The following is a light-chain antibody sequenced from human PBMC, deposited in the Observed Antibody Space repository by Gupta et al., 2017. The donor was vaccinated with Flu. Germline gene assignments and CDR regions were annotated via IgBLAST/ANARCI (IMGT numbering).Light chain of an antibody. V-gene: IGLV3-1*01. Sequence: SYELTQAPSVSVSPGQTASITCSGSKLGDKDVCWYQQKPGQSPVLVIYQDTKRPSGIPERFSGSNSGNTATLTISGTQAMDEADYYCQAWDSSTRVFGGGTKLTVL. CDR1: KLGDKD. J-gene: IGLJ3*02. CDR2: QDT. CDR3: QAWDSSTRV.